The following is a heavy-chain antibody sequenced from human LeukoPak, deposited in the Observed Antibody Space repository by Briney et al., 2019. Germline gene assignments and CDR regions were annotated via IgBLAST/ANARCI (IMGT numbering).Heavy chain of an antibody. D-gene: IGHD1-26*01. CDR3: ARDAGGGYEHFTFDI. V-gene: IGHV3-33*01. CDR2: IWYDGSNK. Sequence: GGSLRLSCAASGFTFSSYGMHWVRQAPGKGLEWVAVIWYDGSNKYYADSVKGRFTISRDNSKNTLYLQMNSLRAEDTAVYYCARDAGGGYEHFTFDIWGQGTMVTVSS. CDR1: GFTFSSYG. J-gene: IGHJ3*02.